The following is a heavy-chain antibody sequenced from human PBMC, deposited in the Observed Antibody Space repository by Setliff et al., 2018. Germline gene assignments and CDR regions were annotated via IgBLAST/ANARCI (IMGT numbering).Heavy chain of an antibody. CDR1: GYTFTGYY. CDR2: INPNSGGT. D-gene: IGHD6-19*01. J-gene: IGHJ4*02. CDR3: ARSPPNRGSGSGWYGDF. Sequence: ASVKVSCKASGYTFTGYYMHWVRQAPGQGLEWMGWINPNSGGTNYAQKFQGRVTMTTDTSTTTAYMELRSLRSDDTAVYYCARSPPNRGSGSGWYGDFWGQGTLVTVSS. V-gene: IGHV1-2*02.